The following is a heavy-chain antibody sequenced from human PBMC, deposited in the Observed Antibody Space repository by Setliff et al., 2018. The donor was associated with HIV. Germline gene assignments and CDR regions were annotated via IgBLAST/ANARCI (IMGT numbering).Heavy chain of an antibody. V-gene: IGHV3-21*01. Sequence: PGGSLRLSCAASRFIFSSYSMNWVRQAPGKGLEWVSSISSSTSYIFYADSVKGRFTISRDNAKNSLYLQMDSLRAEDTAVYYCARDFMATTNGFDYWGQGTLVTVSS. CDR2: ISSSTSYI. CDR3: ARDFMATTNGFDY. D-gene: IGHD5-12*01. CDR1: RFIFSSYS. J-gene: IGHJ4*02.